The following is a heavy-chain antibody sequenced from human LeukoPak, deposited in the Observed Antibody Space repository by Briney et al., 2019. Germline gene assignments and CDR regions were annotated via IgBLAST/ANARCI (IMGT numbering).Heavy chain of an antibody. J-gene: IGHJ6*04. CDR2: ISAYNGNT. CDR3: ARTPIFGVVSSCMDV. V-gene: IGHV1-18*01. D-gene: IGHD3-3*01. Sequence: ASVKVSCKASGYTFTSYGISWVRQAPGQGLEWMGWISAYNGNTNYAQKLQGRVTMTTDTSTSTAYMELRSLRSDDTAVYYCARTPIFGVVSSCMDVWGKGTTVTVSS. CDR1: GYTFTSYG.